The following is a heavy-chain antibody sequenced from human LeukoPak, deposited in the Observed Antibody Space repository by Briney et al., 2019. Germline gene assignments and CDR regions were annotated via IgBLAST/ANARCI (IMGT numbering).Heavy chain of an antibody. V-gene: IGHV3-23*01. CDR2: ISGRGSST. D-gene: IGHD5-18*01. Sequence: GGSLRLSCAAPGLTFNSYAMNWVRQAPGKGLEWVSAISGRGSSTYYADSVKGRFTISRDNSKNTLYLQMNSLRAEDTAVYYCATNGEYSYGSLAYYYYGMDVWGQGTTVTVSS. J-gene: IGHJ6*02. CDR1: GLTFNSYA. CDR3: ATNGEYSYGSLAYYYYGMDV.